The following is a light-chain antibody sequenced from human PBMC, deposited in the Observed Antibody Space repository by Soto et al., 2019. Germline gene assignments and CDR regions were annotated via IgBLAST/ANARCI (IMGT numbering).Light chain of an antibody. V-gene: IGKV3-15*01. J-gene: IGKJ1*01. CDR3: QQYGSSRWT. CDR2: GAS. Sequence: EIVMTQSPATLSVSPGERATLSCRASQSVSSNLAWYQQKPGQAPRLLIYGASTRATGIPARFSGSGSGTEFTLTISSLQSEDFAVYYCQQYGSSRWTFGQGTKLE. CDR1: QSVSSN.